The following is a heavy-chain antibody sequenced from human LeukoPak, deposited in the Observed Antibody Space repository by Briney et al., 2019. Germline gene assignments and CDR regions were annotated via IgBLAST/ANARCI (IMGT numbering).Heavy chain of an antibody. Sequence: GGSLRLSCAASGFTLSNYAMHWVRQPAGEGLEWVSALGTAGDTFYPGSVKGRFTISRDNAKKSLFLQMNSLRAEDTAVYYCARQNTPHGNFDYWDQGTLVTVSS. D-gene: IGHD5-24*01. CDR2: LGTAGDT. CDR3: ARQNTPHGNFDY. J-gene: IGHJ4*02. CDR1: GFTLSNYA. V-gene: IGHV3-13*01.